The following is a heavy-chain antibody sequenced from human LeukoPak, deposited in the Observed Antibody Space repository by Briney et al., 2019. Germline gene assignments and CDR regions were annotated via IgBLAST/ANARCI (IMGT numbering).Heavy chain of an antibody. CDR1: GFSFSAHA. CDR2: IRGSGVNT. CDR3: ARDPNGDYISAFDM. D-gene: IGHD4-17*01. Sequence: GGSLRLSCTASGFSFSAHAMMWVRQAPGKGPEWVSAIRGSGVNTYYADSVKGRFTISRDNSKYTLFLQMNSLRAEDTAVYYYARDPNGDYISAFDMWGPGTMVTVSS. V-gene: IGHV3-23*01. J-gene: IGHJ3*02.